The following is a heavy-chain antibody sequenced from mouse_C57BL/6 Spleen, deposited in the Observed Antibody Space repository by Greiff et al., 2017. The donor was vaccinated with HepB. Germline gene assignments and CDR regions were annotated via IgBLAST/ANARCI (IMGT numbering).Heavy chain of an antibody. CDR2: ISYDGSN. V-gene: IGHV3-6*01. Sequence: EVQRVESGPGLVKPSQSLSLTCSVTGYSITSGYYWNWIRQFPGNKLEWMGYISYDGSNNYNPSLKNRISITRDTSKNQFFLKLNSVTTEDTATYYCARGEDFDYWGQGTTLTVSS. J-gene: IGHJ2*01. CDR1: GYSITSGYY. CDR3: ARGEDFDY.